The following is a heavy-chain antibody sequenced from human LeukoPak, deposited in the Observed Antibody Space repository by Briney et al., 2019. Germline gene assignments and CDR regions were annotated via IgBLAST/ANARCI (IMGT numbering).Heavy chain of an antibody. J-gene: IGHJ6*02. Sequence: SQTLSLTCTVSGGSISSGDYYWSWIRQPPGKGLEWIGYIYYSESTYYNPSLKSRVTISVDTSKNQFSLKLSSVTAADTAVYYCARDYGDYGHYYYYGMDVWGQGTTVTVSS. CDR1: GGSISSGDYY. CDR3: ARDYGDYGHYYYYGMDV. CDR2: IYYSEST. V-gene: IGHV4-30-4*01. D-gene: IGHD4-17*01.